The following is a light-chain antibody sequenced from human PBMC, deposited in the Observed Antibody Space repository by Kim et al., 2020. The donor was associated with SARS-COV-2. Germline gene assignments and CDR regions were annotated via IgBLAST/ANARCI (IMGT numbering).Light chain of an antibody. CDR1: SLRSYY. J-gene: IGLJ2*01. Sequence: SSELTQDPAVSVAFGQTVRITCQGDSLRSYYATWYQQKQGQAPIVVIYGKNNRPSGIPDRCSGSSSGNTASLTITGTQAGDEADYYCNSRDSNDNVLFGGGTKLTVL. CDR3: NSRDSNDNVL. CDR2: GKN. V-gene: IGLV3-19*01.